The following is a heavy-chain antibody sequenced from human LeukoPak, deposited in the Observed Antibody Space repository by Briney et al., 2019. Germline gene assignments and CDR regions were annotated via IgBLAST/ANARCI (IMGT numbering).Heavy chain of an antibody. J-gene: IGHJ6*02. CDR1: GYSFTSYW. CDR3: ARRDGYCSSTSCYADYYYGMDV. CDR2: IYPGDSDT. D-gene: IGHD2-2*01. V-gene: IGHV5-51*01. Sequence: GESLKISCKGFGYSFTSYWIGWVRQMPGEGVEWMVIIYPGDSDTTYSTSFQGQVTISADKSISTAYLQWDSLKASDTDMYYCARRDGYCSSTSCYADYYYGMDVWGQGTTVTVSS.